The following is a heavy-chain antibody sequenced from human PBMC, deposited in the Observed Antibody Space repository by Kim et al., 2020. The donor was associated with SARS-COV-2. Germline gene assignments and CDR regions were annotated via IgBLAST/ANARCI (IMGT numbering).Heavy chain of an antibody. Sequence: GGSLRLSCAASGFTFSSYGMHWVRQAPGKGLDWVAVISYDGSNKYYADSVKGRFTISRDNSKNTLYLQMNSLRAEDTAVYYCAKERDSSFDYWGQGTLVTVS. CDR1: GFTFSSYG. J-gene: IGHJ4*02. CDR3: AKERDSSFDY. D-gene: IGHD2-21*01. V-gene: IGHV3-30*18. CDR2: ISYDGSNK.